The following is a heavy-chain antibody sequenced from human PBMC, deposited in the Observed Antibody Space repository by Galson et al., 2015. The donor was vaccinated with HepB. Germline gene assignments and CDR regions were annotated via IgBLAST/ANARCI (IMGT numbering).Heavy chain of an antibody. CDR3: VRDRLHSFDY. V-gene: IGHV1-18*04. Sequence: SVKVSCKASGYTFTTNGISWVRQAPGKGLEWMGWISTNSGKTNYAQKFQGRVTLTTDTSTSTAYMELRRLRSDDTAIYYCVRDRLHSFDYWGQGTLVTVSS. J-gene: IGHJ4*02. CDR1: GYTFTTNG. CDR2: ISTNSGKT.